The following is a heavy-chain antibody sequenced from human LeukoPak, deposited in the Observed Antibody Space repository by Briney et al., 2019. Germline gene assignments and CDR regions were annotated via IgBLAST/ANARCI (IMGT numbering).Heavy chain of an antibody. CDR2: IYYSGST. CDR1: GGSISSGGYY. CDR3: ARAKYYYGSGNYRPGFDY. V-gene: IGHV4-31*03. D-gene: IGHD3-10*01. J-gene: IGHJ4*02. Sequence: SQTLSLTCTVSGGSISSGGYYWSWIRQHPGKGLEWIGYIYYSGSTYYNPSLKSRVTISVDTSKNQFSLKLSSVTAADTAVYYCARAKYYYGSGNYRPGFDYWGQGTLVTVSS.